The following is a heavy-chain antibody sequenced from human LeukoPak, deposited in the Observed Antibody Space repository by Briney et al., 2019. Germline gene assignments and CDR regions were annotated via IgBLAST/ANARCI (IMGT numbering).Heavy chain of an antibody. V-gene: IGHV4-59*01. CDR3: ARVPPYGDYLFDY. J-gene: IGHJ4*02. CDR1: GGSISSYY. D-gene: IGHD4-17*01. Sequence: SETLSLTYTVSGGSISSYYWSWIRQPPGKGLEWIGYIYYSGSTNYNPSLKSRVTISVDTSKNQFSLKPSSVTAADTAVYYCARVPPYGDYLFDYWGQGTLVTVSS. CDR2: IYYSGST.